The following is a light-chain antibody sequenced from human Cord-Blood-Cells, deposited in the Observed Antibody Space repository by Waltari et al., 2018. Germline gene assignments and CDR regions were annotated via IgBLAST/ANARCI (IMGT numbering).Light chain of an antibody. CDR3: PKHNSAPQT. CDR2: AAS. Sequence: DIQMTQSPSSLSASVGDRVTITCRASQGISNYLAWYQQKPGKVPKLLIYAASTLQSGVPSRFSGSGSGTAFTLSISSLQPEDVATSYCPKHNSAPQTFGQGTKVEIK. CDR1: QGISNY. J-gene: IGKJ1*01. V-gene: IGKV1-27*01.